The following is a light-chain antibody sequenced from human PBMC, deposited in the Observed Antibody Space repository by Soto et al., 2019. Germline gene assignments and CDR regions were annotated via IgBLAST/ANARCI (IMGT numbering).Light chain of an antibody. J-gene: IGLJ2*01. CDR2: GNS. V-gene: IGLV1-40*01. Sequence: QSVLTQPPSVSGAPGQRVTISCTGSSSNIGAGYDVHWYQQLPGTAPKLLIYGNSNRPSGVPDRFSGSKSGTSASLAITGLQAEDEADYYCQSYDISLSGSVFGGGTKLTVI. CDR3: QSYDISLSGSV. CDR1: SSNIGAGYD.